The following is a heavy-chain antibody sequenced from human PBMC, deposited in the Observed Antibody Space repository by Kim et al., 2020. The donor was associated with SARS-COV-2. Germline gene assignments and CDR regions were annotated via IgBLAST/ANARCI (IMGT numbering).Heavy chain of an antibody. CDR2: THYRGET. D-gene: IGHD2-15*01. V-gene: IGHV4-59*08. CDR3: ARMGYCDKCHCRGFDP. J-gene: IGHJ5*02. Sequence: SXTLSLTCTVSGDSITNYFWTWIRQPPGKGLEWIGYTHYRGETNYNPSLKSRITMSVDTSKSQISLKLTSVTATDTAVYYCARMGYCDKCHCRGFDPWGQGTLVTVSS. CDR1: GDSITNYF.